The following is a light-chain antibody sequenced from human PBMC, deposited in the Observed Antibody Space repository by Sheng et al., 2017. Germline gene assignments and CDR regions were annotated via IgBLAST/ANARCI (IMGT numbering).Light chain of an antibody. V-gene: IGKV1-5*03. CDR2: KAS. CDR3: QQYNTYFPT. Sequence: DIQMTQSPSTLSASVGDIVTITCRASQNIGNWLAWYQQKPGKAPNLLIYKASSLESGVPSRFSGSGSGTEFTLTISSLQPDDFAIYFCQQYNTYFPTFGPGTKVDIK. CDR1: QNIGNW. J-gene: IGKJ3*01.